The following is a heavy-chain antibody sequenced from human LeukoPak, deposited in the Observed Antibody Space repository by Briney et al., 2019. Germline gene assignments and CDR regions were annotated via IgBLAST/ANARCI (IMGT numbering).Heavy chain of an antibody. V-gene: IGHV4-39*07. CDR2: IYYSGST. CDR3: ARVGATYPHYYMDV. CDR1: GDSISGSRYY. J-gene: IGHJ6*03. D-gene: IGHD3-16*01. Sequence: SETLSLTCTVSGDSISGSRYYWGWIRQPPGKGLEWIGSIYYSGSTYFKPSLKSRVTISVDTSKNQFSLKLSSVTAADTAVYYCARVGATYPHYYMDVWGKGTTVTVSS.